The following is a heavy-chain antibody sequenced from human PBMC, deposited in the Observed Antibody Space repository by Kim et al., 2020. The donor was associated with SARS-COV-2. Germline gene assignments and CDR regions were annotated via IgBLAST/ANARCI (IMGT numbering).Heavy chain of an antibody. D-gene: IGHD3-3*01. V-gene: IGHV3-33*01. CDR1: GFTFSSYG. J-gene: IGHJ3*02. CDR3: ARDGGLRFLEWLLSGAFDI. Sequence: GGSLRLSCAASGFTFSSYGMHWVRQAPGKGLEWVAVIWYDGSNKYYADSVKGRFTISRDNSKNTLYLQMNSLRAEDTAVYYCARDGGLRFLEWLLSGAFDIWGQGTMVTVSS. CDR2: IWYDGSNK.